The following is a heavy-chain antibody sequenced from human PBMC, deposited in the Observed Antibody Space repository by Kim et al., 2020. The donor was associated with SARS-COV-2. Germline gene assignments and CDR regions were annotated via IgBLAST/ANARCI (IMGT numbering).Heavy chain of an antibody. J-gene: IGHJ4*01. Sequence: GGSLRLSCAASGFTFADYAMHWVRQAPGKGLEWVSRISGDGGSTYSDYSATGRFTFSRANSKTSLSLQMNRLSTEDTALYYCAKDLSSYDYWRGDELFD. V-gene: IGHV3-43*02. CDR2: ISGDGGST. CDR1: GFTFADYA. D-gene: IGHD3-3*01. CDR3: AKDLSSYDYWRGDELFD.